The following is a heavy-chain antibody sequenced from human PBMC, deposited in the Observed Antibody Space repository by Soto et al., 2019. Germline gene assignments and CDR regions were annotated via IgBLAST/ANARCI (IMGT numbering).Heavy chain of an antibody. Sequence: GESLKISCKGSGYSFTTYWISWVRQMPGKGLEWMGIIYPGDFDTRYSPSFQGQVTISADKSISTAYLHWGSLRTSDTAMYYCARQITSGTDVWGQGTSVTVSS. CDR2: IYPGDFDT. J-gene: IGHJ6*02. CDR1: GYSFTTYW. CDR3: ARQITSGTDV. D-gene: IGHD6-19*01. V-gene: IGHV5-51*01.